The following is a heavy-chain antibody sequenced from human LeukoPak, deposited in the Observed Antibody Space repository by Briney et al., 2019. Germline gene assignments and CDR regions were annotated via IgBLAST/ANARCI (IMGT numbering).Heavy chain of an antibody. Sequence: QPGMSLRLSCAASGFPFSTYAMYWVRQAPGKGLEWVAVISYDGSNKYYADSVKGRFTISRDNSKNTLYLQMNSLRDEDTAVYYCASRIRVGYWGQGTLVSVSS. CDR2: ISYDGSNK. D-gene: IGHD1-26*01. CDR3: ASRIRVGY. V-gene: IGHV3-30-3*01. CDR1: GFPFSTYA. J-gene: IGHJ4*02.